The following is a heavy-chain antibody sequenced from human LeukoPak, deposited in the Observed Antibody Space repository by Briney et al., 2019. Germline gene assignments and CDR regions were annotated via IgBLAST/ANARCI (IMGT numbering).Heavy chain of an antibody. CDR2: IHYSGST. V-gene: IGHV4-59*08. CDR1: GGSIANYY. J-gene: IGHJ3*02. CDR3: VRPLGSKTGFDI. Sequence: SETLSLTCTVSGGSIANYYWTWIRQPPGKGLEWIGFIHYSGSTNYNPSVKSRVSMSLDTSKDQFSLQLNSVTAADTAVYYCVRPLGSKTGFDIWGQGPLVTVS. D-gene: IGHD1-1*01.